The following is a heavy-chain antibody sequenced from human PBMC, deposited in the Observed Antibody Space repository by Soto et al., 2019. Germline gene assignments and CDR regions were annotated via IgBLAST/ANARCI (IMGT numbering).Heavy chain of an antibody. CDR3: ARVPETYYDFWSGYRPYMDV. J-gene: IGHJ6*03. CDR2: ISSNGGST. Sequence: GGSLRLSCAASGFTFSSYAMHWVRQAPGKGLEYVSAISSNGGSTYYANSVKGRFTISRDNSKNTLYLRMGSLRAEDMAVYYCARVPETYYDFWSGYRPYMDVWSKGTTVTVSS. D-gene: IGHD3-3*01. V-gene: IGHV3-64*01. CDR1: GFTFSSYA.